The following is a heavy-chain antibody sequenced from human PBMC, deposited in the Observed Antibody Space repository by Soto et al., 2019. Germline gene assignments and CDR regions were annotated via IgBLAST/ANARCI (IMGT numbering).Heavy chain of an antibody. CDR3: ARRARMGAQLWLPFDY. CDR1: GFTFSNHD. V-gene: IGHV1-8*01. CDR2: VNPNSGNT. J-gene: IGHJ4*02. D-gene: IGHD5-18*01. Sequence: QVQLVQSGAEVKWPGASVKVSCKGSGFTFSNHDINWVRQAPGQGLEWMGWVNPNSGNTDYAQKFQGRVTMTRDFLKDTVYMELTSLRSEDTAVYYCARRARMGAQLWLPFDYWAQGTLVTVSS.